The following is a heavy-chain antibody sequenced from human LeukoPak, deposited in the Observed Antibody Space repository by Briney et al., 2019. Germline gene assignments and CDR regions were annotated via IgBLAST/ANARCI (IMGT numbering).Heavy chain of an antibody. CDR3: ARVQFGEFDYYYYGMDV. Sequence: SETPSLTCTVSGGSISSYYWSWIRQPPGKGLEWIGYIYYSGSTNYNPSLKSRVTISVDTSKNQFSLKLSSVTAADTAVYYCARVQFGEFDYYYYGMDVWGQGTTVTVSS. CDR1: GGSISSYY. CDR2: IYYSGST. D-gene: IGHD3-10*01. J-gene: IGHJ6*02. V-gene: IGHV4-59*01.